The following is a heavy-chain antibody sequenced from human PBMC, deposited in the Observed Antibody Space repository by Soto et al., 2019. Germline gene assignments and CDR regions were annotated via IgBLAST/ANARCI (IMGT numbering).Heavy chain of an antibody. CDR1: GYTFTRYG. Sequence: GASVKVSCQASGYTFTRYGISWVRQAPGQGLDWMGWISTYNGDTNYAQTFQGRVTMTTDTSTSTVHMEVRSLRSDDTAVYYCAREGVAPYYYYGMDVWGQGTPVTVSS. J-gene: IGHJ6*02. CDR2: ISTYNGDT. V-gene: IGHV1-18*01. D-gene: IGHD5-12*01. CDR3: AREGVAPYYYYGMDV.